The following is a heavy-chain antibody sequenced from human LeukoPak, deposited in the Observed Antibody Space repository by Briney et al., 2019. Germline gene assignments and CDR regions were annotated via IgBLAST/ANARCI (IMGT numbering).Heavy chain of an antibody. Sequence: ASVKVSCKASGYTFTDYFLHWLRQAPGQGLEWMGWINPKTGATNYAQSFQGRVTMTRDTSITTGNMELNRLTSDDTAVYYCARSYEYGWFDPWGQGTLVTVSS. CDR3: ARSYEYGWFDP. CDR2: INPKTGAT. D-gene: IGHD3-16*01. V-gene: IGHV1-2*02. J-gene: IGHJ5*02. CDR1: GYTFTDYF.